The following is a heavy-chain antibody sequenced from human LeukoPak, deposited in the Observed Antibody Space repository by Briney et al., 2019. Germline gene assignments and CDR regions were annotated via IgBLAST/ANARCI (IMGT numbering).Heavy chain of an antibody. CDR1: GYSISSGYY. J-gene: IGHJ4*02. D-gene: IGHD6-13*01. CDR3: ARIDPGYSSSWFDY. Sequence: PSETLSLTCTVSGYSISSGYYWGWIRQPPGKGLEWIGSIYHSGSTYYNPSLKSRVTISVDTSKNQFSLKLSSVTAADTAVYYCARIDPGYSSSWFDYWGQGTLVTVFS. CDR2: IYHSGST. V-gene: IGHV4-38-2*02.